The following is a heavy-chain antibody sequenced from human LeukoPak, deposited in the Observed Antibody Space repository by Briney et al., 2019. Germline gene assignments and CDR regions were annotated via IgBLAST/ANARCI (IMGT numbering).Heavy chain of an antibody. CDR3: ARVDSGSYSGSLDY. D-gene: IGHD1-26*01. Sequence: GASVTVSCKASGYTFTGYYMHWVRQAPGQGLEWMGWINPNSGGTNYAQTFQGRVTMTRDTSISTAYMELSRLRSDDTAVYYCARVDSGSYSGSLDYWGQGTLVTVSS. CDR2: INPNSGGT. V-gene: IGHV1-2*02. J-gene: IGHJ4*02. CDR1: GYTFTGYY.